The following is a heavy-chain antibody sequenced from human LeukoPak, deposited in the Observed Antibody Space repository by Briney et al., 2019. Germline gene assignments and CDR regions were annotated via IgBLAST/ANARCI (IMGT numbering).Heavy chain of an antibody. Sequence: SETLSLTCTVSGGSIRGYFWTWIRQPPGKGLEWIGYIYYSVRTNYNPSLKSRVTIAVDTSKNQFSLRLSSVTAADTAVYFCAMAYSSSWYYFDYWGQGTLVTVSS. CDR2: IYYSVRT. CDR3: AMAYSSSWYYFDY. D-gene: IGHD6-13*01. CDR1: GGSIRGYF. J-gene: IGHJ4*02. V-gene: IGHV4-59*01.